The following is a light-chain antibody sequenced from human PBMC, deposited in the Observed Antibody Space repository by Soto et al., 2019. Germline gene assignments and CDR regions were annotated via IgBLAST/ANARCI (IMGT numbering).Light chain of an antibody. CDR3: SSYAGSNLWV. CDR2: EVS. J-gene: IGLJ3*02. CDR1: SSDVGNYKY. V-gene: IGLV2-8*01. Sequence: QSALTQSPSASGSPGQSVTISCTGTSSDVGNYKYVSWYQQHPGKAPKLMIYEVSKRPSRVPDRFSGSKSGNTASLTVSGLQVEDEADYYCSSYAGSNLWVFGGGTQLTVL.